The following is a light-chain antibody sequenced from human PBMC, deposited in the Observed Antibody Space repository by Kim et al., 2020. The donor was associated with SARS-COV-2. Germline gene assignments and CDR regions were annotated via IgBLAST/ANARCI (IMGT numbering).Light chain of an antibody. CDR3: QQYKDWPPLT. V-gene: IGKV3-15*01. CDR1: QSVSRN. J-gene: IGKJ4*01. CDR2: GAS. Sequence: EIVMTQSPATLSVSPGERATLSCRASQSVSRNLAWYQLKPGQAPRLLIYGASTRATGIPDRFSGSGSGTEFTLIISSPQSEDFAVYYCQQYKDWPPLTFGGGTKVDIK.